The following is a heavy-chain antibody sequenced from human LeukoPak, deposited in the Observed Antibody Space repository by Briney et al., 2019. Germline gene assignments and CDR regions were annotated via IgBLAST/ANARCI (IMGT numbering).Heavy chain of an antibody. V-gene: IGHV3-74*01. D-gene: IGHD6-19*01. CDR2: INGDGSST. J-gene: IGHJ4*02. CDR3: AREVAGTWFDY. CDR1: GFTFSSYW. Sequence: GGSLRLSCAASGFTFSSYWMHWVRQAPGKGLVWVSRINGDGSSTSYADSVKGRFTISRDNAKNTLYLQMNSLRAEDTAVYDCAREVAGTWFDYWSQGTQVTVSS.